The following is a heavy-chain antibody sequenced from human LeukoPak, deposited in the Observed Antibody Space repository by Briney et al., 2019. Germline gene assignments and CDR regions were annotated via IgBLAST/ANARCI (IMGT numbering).Heavy chain of an antibody. CDR1: GGSISSSIYY. Sequence: SSETLSLTCTVSGGSISSSIYYWGWIRQPPGKGLEWIGSIYYSGSTYYNPSLKSRVTISVDTSKNQFSLKLSSVTAADTAVYYCARHHCSGGSCYWDYWGQGTLDTVSS. V-gene: IGHV4-39*01. CDR3: ARHHCSGGSCYWDY. J-gene: IGHJ4*02. CDR2: IYYSGST. D-gene: IGHD2-15*01.